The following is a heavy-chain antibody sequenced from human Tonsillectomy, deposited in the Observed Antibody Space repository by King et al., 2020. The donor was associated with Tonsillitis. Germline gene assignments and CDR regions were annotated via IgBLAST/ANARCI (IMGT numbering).Heavy chain of an antibody. J-gene: IGHJ4*02. Sequence: QVQLVESGGGVVQPGRSLRLSCAASGFTLSTYTFHWVRQAPGKGLEWVALMSYDGKNDNYADSVKGRFTVSRDSSKNTLFLQMNSLGPEDTAVYFCARESDYCSGGSCYYVDFWGQGTLVTVSS. CDR3: ARESDYCSGGSCYYVDF. V-gene: IGHV3-30*04. CDR1: GFTLSTYT. D-gene: IGHD2-15*01. CDR2: MSYDGKND.